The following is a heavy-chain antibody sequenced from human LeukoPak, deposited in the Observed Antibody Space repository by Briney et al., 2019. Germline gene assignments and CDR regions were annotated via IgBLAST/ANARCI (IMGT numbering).Heavy chain of an antibody. Sequence: GGSLRLSCAASGFTFSSYWMHWVRQAPGKGLVWVSRINTDGSSTSYADSVKGRFTISRDNAKNTLYLQMNSLRAEDTAVYYCARQTPDDFWSGYYLHTELFDYWGQGTLVTVSS. V-gene: IGHV3-74*01. CDR1: GFTFSSYW. CDR3: ARQTPDDFWSGYYLHTELFDY. D-gene: IGHD3-3*01. J-gene: IGHJ4*02. CDR2: INTDGSST.